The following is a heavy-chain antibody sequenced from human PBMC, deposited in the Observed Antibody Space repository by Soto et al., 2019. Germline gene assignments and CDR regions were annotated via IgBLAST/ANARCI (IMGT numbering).Heavy chain of an antibody. D-gene: IGHD6-19*01. Sequence: SETLSLTCAVSGGSISSGGYSWSWIRQPPGKGLEWIGYIYHSGSTYYNPSLKSRVTISVDRSKNQFSLKLSSVTAADTAVYYCARVGSSGWYRRFDPWGQGTLVTVSS. V-gene: IGHV4-30-2*01. CDR1: GGSISSGGYS. J-gene: IGHJ5*02. CDR3: ARVGSSGWYRRFDP. CDR2: IYHSGST.